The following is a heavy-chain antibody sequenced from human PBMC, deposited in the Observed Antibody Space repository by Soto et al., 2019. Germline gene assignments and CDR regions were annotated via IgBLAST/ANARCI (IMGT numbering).Heavy chain of an antibody. V-gene: IGHV3-53*01. D-gene: IGHD3-16*01. CDR3: ARGGALDV. J-gene: IGHJ6*02. CDR2: IDSGGST. Sequence: EVLLVESGGGLIQPGGSLRLSCAASGFTVSGNSMSWVRQAPGKGLEWVSLIDSGGSTYYTDSVKGRFTISRDNPKNMLLLQMKSLRAEDMAVYYCARGGALDVWGQGTTVTVSS. CDR1: GFTVSGNS.